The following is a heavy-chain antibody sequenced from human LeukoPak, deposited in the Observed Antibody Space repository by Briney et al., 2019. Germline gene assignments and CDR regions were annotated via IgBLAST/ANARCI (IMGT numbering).Heavy chain of an antibody. Sequence: PGGSLRLSCEASGIAFSRYSMNWVRQAPGGSLEWVSYISSSRTYIYYADSVKGRFTVSRDNAKNSLYLQMNGLRAEDTAVYYCARDASLGSVGWRFDPWGQGTRVTVSS. CDR1: GIAFSRYS. J-gene: IGHJ5*02. V-gene: IGHV3-21*01. CDR3: ARDASLGSVGWRFDP. D-gene: IGHD1-26*01. CDR2: ISSSRTYI.